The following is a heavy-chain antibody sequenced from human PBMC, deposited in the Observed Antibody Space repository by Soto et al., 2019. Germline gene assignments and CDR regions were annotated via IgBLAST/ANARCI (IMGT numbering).Heavy chain of an antibody. J-gene: IGHJ4*02. Sequence: QVQLVQSGAEVRKPGASVRISCKASGYSFTNNYIHWVRQAPGRGFEWLAMINTINGRPGYGRKFLGRVTVTRDTATSTVFMELASLISEDTSLYYCARDSSDMDTSFDSWGQGTLVAVSS. CDR2: INTINGRP. D-gene: IGHD5-18*01. CDR3: ARDSSDMDTSFDS. V-gene: IGHV1-46*01. CDR1: GYSFTNNY.